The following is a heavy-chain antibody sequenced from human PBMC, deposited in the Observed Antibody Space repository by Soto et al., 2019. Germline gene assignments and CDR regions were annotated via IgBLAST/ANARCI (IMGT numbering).Heavy chain of an antibody. V-gene: IGHV1-18*01. D-gene: IGHD3-22*01. J-gene: IGHJ3*02. CDR3: ATSSRITMIVVAPDAFDI. Sequence: ASVKVSCKASGYAFASCGISWVRQAPGQGLEWMGWISAYNGNTNYAQKLQGRVTMTTDTSTSTAYMELRSLRSDDTAVYYCATSSRITMIVVAPDAFDIWGQGTMVTVSS. CDR2: ISAYNGNT. CDR1: GYAFASCG.